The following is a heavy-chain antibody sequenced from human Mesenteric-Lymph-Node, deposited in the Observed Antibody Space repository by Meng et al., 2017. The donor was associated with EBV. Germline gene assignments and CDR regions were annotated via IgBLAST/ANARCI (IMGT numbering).Heavy chain of an antibody. CDR2: ISVSGSDT. V-gene: IGHV3-23*01. CDR1: GFIFSGYA. D-gene: IGHD2-15*01. CDR3: ARDQGGCGGGSCYSGFDH. Sequence: EVQLLESGGGLVQPGVSLRLSCGALGFIFSGYAMSWVRQAPGKGLEWVSSISVSGSDTWYAESGNGRFAISRDNSKNTLFLQMNSLRVEDTAIYYCARDQGGCGGGSCYSGFDHWGQGTLVTVSS. J-gene: IGHJ4*02.